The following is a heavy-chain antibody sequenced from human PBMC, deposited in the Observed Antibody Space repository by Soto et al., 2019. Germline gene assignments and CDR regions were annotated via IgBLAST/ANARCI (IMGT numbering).Heavy chain of an antibody. CDR2: ISGGGSST. CDR3: ARGPEYDILTGCDF. D-gene: IGHD3-9*01. Sequence: EVQLVESGGGFVQPGESLRLSCAASGFTFSLSAMSWVRQAPGRGLEWVSSISGGGSSTDYAESVKGRFTISRDNSKNTVQLQMNSLRADDTAVYYCARGPEYDILTGCDFWGLGALVTVSS. V-gene: IGHV3-23*04. J-gene: IGHJ4*02. CDR1: GFTFSLSA.